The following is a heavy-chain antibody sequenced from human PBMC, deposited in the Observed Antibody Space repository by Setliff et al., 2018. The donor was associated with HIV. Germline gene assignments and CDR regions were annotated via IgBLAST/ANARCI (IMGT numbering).Heavy chain of an antibody. Sequence: SETLSLTCTVSGGSISSISYYWGWIRQPPGKGLEWIGSVYHRGETYYKPSLKGRVTISIDSSKSQISLNVTSVTAADTAVYYCTRRGASPLWFGQFDYWGQGILVTVSS. V-gene: IGHV4-39*07. CDR1: GGSISSISYY. J-gene: IGHJ4*02. D-gene: IGHD3-10*01. CDR3: TRRGASPLWFGQFDY. CDR2: VYHRGET.